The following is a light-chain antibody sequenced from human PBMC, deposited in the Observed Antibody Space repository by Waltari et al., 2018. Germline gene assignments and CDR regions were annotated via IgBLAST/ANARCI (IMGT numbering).Light chain of an antibody. V-gene: IGLV1-36*01. CDR1: SNNVVRSV. Sequence: QSALTQEASVSGNVGQKVTLSYIGDSNNVVRSVVAWYQQISHGTPNTVMFGESLASGIPARFYASKSGTTVYLTISGLQPEDEADYFCSTWDFSLSALVFGGGTKLTVL. CDR2: GE. J-gene: IGLJ3*02. CDR3: STWDFSLSALV.